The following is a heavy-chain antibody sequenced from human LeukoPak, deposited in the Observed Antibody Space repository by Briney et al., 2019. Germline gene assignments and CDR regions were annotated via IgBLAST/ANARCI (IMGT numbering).Heavy chain of an antibody. CDR1: GFTFSSYA. CDR2: ISYDGSNK. CDR3: AKGGSVTAPDDAFGI. D-gene: IGHD5/OR15-5a*01. Sequence: GGSLRLSCAASGFTFSSYAMHWVRQAPGKGLEWVAVISYDGSNKYYADSVKGRFTISRDNSKNTLYLQMNSLRAEDTAIYYCAKGGSVTAPDDAFGIWGQGTMVTVSS. V-gene: IGHV3-30*04. J-gene: IGHJ3*02.